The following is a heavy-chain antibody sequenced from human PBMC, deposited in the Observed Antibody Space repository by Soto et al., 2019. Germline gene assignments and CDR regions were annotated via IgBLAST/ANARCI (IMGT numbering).Heavy chain of an antibody. D-gene: IGHD2-15*01. CDR1: GLTFRTYG. CDR3: AKGCGSGGSCYIIDY. Sequence: QVQLVESGGGVVQPGRSLRLSCEVSGLTFRTYGMHWVRQAPGKGLESVAIISNEGSDEKYADSVKGRFTISRDNSKNTLYLQMNSLRVEDTAVYYCAKGCGSGGSCYIIDYWGQGTLVTVSS. V-gene: IGHV3-30*18. J-gene: IGHJ4*02. CDR2: ISNEGSDE.